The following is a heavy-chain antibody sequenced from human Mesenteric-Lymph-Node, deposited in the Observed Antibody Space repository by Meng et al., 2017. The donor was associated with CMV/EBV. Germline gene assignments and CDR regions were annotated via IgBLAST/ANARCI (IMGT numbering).Heavy chain of an antibody. D-gene: IGHD3-3*01. J-gene: IGHJ4*02. Sequence: GESLKISCTASKFMFSNYWMTWVRQAPGKGLEWVANIKQDGAEKYYVDSVKGRFTISRDNAKNSLYLQMNSLRAEDTAVYYCARDDFGVVTNYWGQGTLVTVSS. CDR3: ARDDFGVVTNY. CDR1: KFMFSNYW. V-gene: IGHV3-7*01. CDR2: IKQDGAEK.